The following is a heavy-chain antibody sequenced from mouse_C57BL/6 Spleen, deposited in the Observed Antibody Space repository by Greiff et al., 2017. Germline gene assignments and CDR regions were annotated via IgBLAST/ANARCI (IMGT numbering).Heavy chain of an antibody. CDR3: ARGYYDYDGRLDY. CDR2: IDPANGNT. D-gene: IGHD2-4*01. V-gene: IGHV14-3*01. CDR1: GFNIKNTY. Sequence: VHVKQSVAELVRPGASVKLSCTASGFNIKNTYMHWVKQRPEQGLEWIGRIDPANGNTKYAPKFQGKATITADTSSNTAYLQLSSLTSEDTAIYYCARGYYDYDGRLDYWGQGTSVTVSS. J-gene: IGHJ4*01.